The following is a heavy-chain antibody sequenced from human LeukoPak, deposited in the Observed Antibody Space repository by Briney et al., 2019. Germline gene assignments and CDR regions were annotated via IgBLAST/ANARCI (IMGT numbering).Heavy chain of an antibody. CDR2: VSSSSYI. D-gene: IGHD3-10*01. J-gene: IGHJ4*01. CDR1: GFTFSNYR. CDR3: ARGRAGNYYNHNDY. Sequence: PGGSLRLSCAASGFTFSNYRMNWVRQAPGKGLEWVSSVSSSSYIYYADSVKGRFTISRDNAKNSLYLQMNSLRAEDTAVYYCARGRAGNYYNHNDYWGQGTLVTVSS. V-gene: IGHV3-21*01.